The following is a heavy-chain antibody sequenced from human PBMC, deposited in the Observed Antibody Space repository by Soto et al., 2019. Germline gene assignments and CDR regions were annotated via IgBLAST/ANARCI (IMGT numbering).Heavy chain of an antibody. D-gene: IGHD6-13*01. CDR1: GFSLSTSGVG. Sequence: QITLKESGPTLVKPTQTLTLTYTFSGFSLSTSGVGVGWIRQPPGKALEWLALIYWDDDKRYSPSLKSRLTNTKDPSKNQVVLTITHMHPVDTATYYCAHRLAATGLFDYWGQGTLVTVCS. V-gene: IGHV2-5*02. J-gene: IGHJ4*02. CDR2: IYWDDDK. CDR3: AHRLAATGLFDY.